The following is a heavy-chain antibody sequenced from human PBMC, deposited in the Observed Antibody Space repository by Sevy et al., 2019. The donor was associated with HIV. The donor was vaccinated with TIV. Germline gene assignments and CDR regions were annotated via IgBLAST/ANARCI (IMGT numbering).Heavy chain of an antibody. Sequence: ASVKVSCKASGYTFTSNYMHWVRQAPGQGLELMGIINPSGVSASYAQKFQGRVTVTRDTSTSTVYMELSSLSSEDTAVYYCARDRAAAGKKYYYYGMDVWGQGTTVTVSS. CDR1: GYTFTSNY. V-gene: IGHV1-46*01. CDR2: INPSGVSA. CDR3: ARDRAAAGKKYYYYGMDV. D-gene: IGHD6-13*01. J-gene: IGHJ6*02.